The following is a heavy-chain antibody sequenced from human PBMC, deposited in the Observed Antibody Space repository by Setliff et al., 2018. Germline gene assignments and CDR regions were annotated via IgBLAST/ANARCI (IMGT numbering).Heavy chain of an antibody. Sequence: SETLSLTCAVYGESFSGHYWSWIRQPPGKGLEWIGEINHSGSTNYNPSLKSRVTISVDTSKNQFSLKLSSVAAADTAVYYCAAVGIDAGGGWFDPWGHGIPVTVSS. CDR3: AAVGIDAGGGWFDP. J-gene: IGHJ5*02. CDR2: INHSGST. CDR1: GESFSGHY. V-gene: IGHV4-34*01. D-gene: IGHD1-26*01.